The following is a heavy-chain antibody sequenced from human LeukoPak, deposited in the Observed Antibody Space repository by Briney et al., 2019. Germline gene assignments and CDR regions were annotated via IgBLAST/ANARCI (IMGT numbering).Heavy chain of an antibody. Sequence: GGSLRLSCAASGFTFSSYWMSWVRQAPGKGLEWVANIKQDGSEKYYVDSVKGRFTISRDNAKNSLYLQMNSLRAEDTAVYYCARAHTIQLWLRIPSDAFDIWGQGTMVTVSS. D-gene: IGHD5-18*01. CDR2: IKQDGSEK. CDR3: ARAHTIQLWLRIPSDAFDI. V-gene: IGHV3-7*03. J-gene: IGHJ3*02. CDR1: GFTFSSYW.